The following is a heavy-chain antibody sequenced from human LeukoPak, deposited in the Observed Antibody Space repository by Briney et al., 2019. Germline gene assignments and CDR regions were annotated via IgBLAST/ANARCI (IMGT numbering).Heavy chain of an antibody. V-gene: IGHV4-38-2*01. D-gene: IGHD6-13*01. CDR3: ARHWYSSSWYLDY. J-gene: IGHJ4*02. Sequence: SETLSLXCAVSGYSISSGYYWGWIRQPPGKGLEWIGSIYHSGSTYYNPSLKSRVTISVDTSKNQFSLKLSSVTAADTAVYYCARHWYSSSWYLDYWGQGTLVTVSS. CDR2: IYHSGST. CDR1: GYSISSGYY.